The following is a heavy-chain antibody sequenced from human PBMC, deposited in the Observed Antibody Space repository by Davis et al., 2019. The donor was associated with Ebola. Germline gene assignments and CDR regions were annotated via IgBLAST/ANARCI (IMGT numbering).Heavy chain of an antibody. CDR2: INMDGTIA. CDR1: GFTFSSHY. CDR3: SRDVNFEFYDY. D-gene: IGHD1-20*01. J-gene: IGHJ4*02. Sequence: PGGSLRLSCVASGFTFSSHYMHWVRQAPGKGLVWVSRINMDGTIADYADSVKGRFTVSRDNAKNTLYLEMNSLTAEDTAVYYCSRDVNFEFYDYWGQGTLVTVSS. V-gene: IGHV3-74*01.